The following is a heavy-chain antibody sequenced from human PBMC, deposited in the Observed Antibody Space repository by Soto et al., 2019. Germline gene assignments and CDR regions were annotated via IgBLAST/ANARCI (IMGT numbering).Heavy chain of an antibody. CDR3: ARATWSGYYR. CDR2: TRNKANSYTT. J-gene: IGHJ4*02. CDR1: GFTFSDHY. Sequence: GGSLRLSCAAPGFTFSDHYMDWVRQAPGKGLEWVGRTRNKANSYTTEYAASVKGRFTISRDDSKNSLYLQMNSLKTEDTAVYYCARATWSGYYRWGQGTLVTVSS. D-gene: IGHD3-3*01. V-gene: IGHV3-72*01.